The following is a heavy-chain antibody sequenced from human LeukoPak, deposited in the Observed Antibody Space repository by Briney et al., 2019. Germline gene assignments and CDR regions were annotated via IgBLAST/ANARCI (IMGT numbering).Heavy chain of an antibody. CDR2: ISWRSATI. CDR1: GFTFDLYA. V-gene: IGHV3-9*01. Sequence: GGSLRLSCAASGFTFDLYAMHWVRQAPGKGLEWVSGISWRSATIAYADSMKGRFTISRDNAKNSLYLQMNSLRVEDTALYYCVKDMGRWGSGSSGNWFDLWGKGTLVTVSS. D-gene: IGHD6-6*01. J-gene: IGHJ5*02. CDR3: VKDMGRWGSGSSGNWFDL.